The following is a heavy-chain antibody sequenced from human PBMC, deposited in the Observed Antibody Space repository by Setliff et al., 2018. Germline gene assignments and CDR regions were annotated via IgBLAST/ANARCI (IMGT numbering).Heavy chain of an antibody. D-gene: IGHD3-9*01. CDR1: GFTFSSYS. Sequence: PGESLKISCAASGFTFSSYSMNWVRQAPGKGLEWVSSISSSSSYIYYADSVKGRFTISRDNAKNSLYLQMNSMRAEDTAVYYCARGPERLRYFDWLFTSFDYWGQGTLVTVSS. V-gene: IGHV3-21*01. CDR2: ISSSSSYI. CDR3: ARGPERLRYFDWLFTSFDY. J-gene: IGHJ4*02.